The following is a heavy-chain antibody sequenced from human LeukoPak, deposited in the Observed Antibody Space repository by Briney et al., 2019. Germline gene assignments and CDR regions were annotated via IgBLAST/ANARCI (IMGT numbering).Heavy chain of an antibody. Sequence: GGSLRLSCAASGFTFSSYGMHRVRQAPGKGLEWVAVIWYDGSNKYYADSVKGRFTISRDNSKNTLYLQMNSLRAEDTAVYYCASIAGTTGPFDYWGQGTLVTVSS. D-gene: IGHD1-7*01. CDR1: GFTFSSYG. V-gene: IGHV3-33*01. CDR3: ASIAGTTGPFDY. J-gene: IGHJ4*02. CDR2: IWYDGSNK.